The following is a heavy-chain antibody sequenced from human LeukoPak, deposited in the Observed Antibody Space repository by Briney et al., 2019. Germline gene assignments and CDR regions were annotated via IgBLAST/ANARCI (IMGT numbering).Heavy chain of an antibody. Sequence: ASVKISCKTSGYSENFYGITWVRQVAGQGLEWMGWISAQHGQAEYAPNSQDRVTMTTDTYTNTAYMELRSLRSDDTAVYYCAGSLGYCTSNVCYLKYWGQGTLVTVSS. D-gene: IGHD2-8*01. V-gene: IGHV1-18*04. CDR2: ISAQHGQA. CDR1: GYSENFYG. J-gene: IGHJ4*02. CDR3: AGSLGYCTSNVCYLKY.